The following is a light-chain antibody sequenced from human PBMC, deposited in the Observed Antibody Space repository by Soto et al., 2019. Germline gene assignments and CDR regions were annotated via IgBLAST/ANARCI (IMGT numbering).Light chain of an antibody. V-gene: IGKV3-20*01. CDR3: QQFGYSYT. CDR1: QSISND. J-gene: IGKJ2*01. Sequence: TQSPSSLSASVGDTVTITCRASQSISNDLYWYQQKPGQAPRLLIYGASNRATGIPDRFVGSGSGTDFTLTISRLEPEDFAVYYCQQFGYSYTFGQGTKLEIK. CDR2: GAS.